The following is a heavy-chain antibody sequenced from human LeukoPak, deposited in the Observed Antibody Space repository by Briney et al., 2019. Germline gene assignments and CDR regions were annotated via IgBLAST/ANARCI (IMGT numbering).Heavy chain of an antibody. Sequence: SETLSLTCAVYGGSFSGYYWSWIRQPPGKGLEWIGEINHSGSTDYNPSLKSRVTISVDTSKNQFSLKLSSVTAADTAVYYYARGPTYYYGSGSYYFDYWGQGTLVTVSS. CDR2: INHSGST. CDR1: GGSFSGYY. CDR3: ARGPTYYYGSGSYYFDY. J-gene: IGHJ4*02. V-gene: IGHV4-34*01. D-gene: IGHD3-10*01.